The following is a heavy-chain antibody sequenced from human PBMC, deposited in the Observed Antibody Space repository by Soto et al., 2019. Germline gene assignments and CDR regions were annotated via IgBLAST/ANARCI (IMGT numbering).Heavy chain of an antibody. V-gene: IGHV3-30*18. CDR3: AKDGDSSSWYGYYYYYGMDV. CDR2: ISYDGSNK. Sequence: GGSLRLSCAASGFTFSSYGMHWVRQAPGKGLEWVAVISYDGSNKYYADSVKGRFTISRDNSKYTLYLQMNSLRAEDTAVYYCAKDGDSSSWYGYYYYYGMDVWGQGTTVTVSS. D-gene: IGHD6-13*01. J-gene: IGHJ6*02. CDR1: GFTFSSYG.